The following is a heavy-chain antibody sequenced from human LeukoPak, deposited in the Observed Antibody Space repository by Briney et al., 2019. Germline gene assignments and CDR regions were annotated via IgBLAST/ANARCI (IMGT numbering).Heavy chain of an antibody. J-gene: IGHJ4*02. CDR1: GGSISSYY. CDR2: IYYGGST. CDR3: ARESRWSTD. D-gene: IGHD4-23*01. Sequence: SETLSLTCTGSGGSISSYYWSWIRQPPGKGLEWIGYIYYGGSTNYNPSLKSRVTISVDTSKNQFSLKLSSVTAADTAVYYCARESRWSTDWGQGTLVTVSS. V-gene: IGHV4-59*01.